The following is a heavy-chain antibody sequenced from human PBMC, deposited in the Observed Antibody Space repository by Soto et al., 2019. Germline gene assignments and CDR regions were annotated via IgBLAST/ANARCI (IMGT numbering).Heavy chain of an antibody. CDR3: ARAFYDDSSGYSDRTYYYYGLGV. CDR2: ISGSGGTI. Sequence: GGSLRLSCAASGYPFSSYEMSWVRQAPGKGLEWVSYISGSGGTIYYADSVKGRFTISRDNAKNSLFLQLNSLRAEDTAVYYCARAFYDDSSGYSDRTYYYYGLGVWGQGTTVTVSS. J-gene: IGHJ6*02. D-gene: IGHD3-22*01. CDR1: GYPFSSYE. V-gene: IGHV3-48*03.